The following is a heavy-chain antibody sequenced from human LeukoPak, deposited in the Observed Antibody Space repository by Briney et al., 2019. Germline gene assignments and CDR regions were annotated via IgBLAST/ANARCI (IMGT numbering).Heavy chain of an antibody. Sequence: PSETLSLACAVSGGSFSSSHWWTWVRQFPGKGLEWIGEIYHSGTTNYNPSLKSRVTISVDKSKNQFSLKLSSVTAADTAVYYCARDSREYSSSSYFDLWGRGTLVSVSS. CDR2: IYHSGTT. D-gene: IGHD4-11*01. J-gene: IGHJ2*01. CDR3: ARDSREYSSSSYFDL. CDR1: GGSFSSSHW. V-gene: IGHV4-4*02.